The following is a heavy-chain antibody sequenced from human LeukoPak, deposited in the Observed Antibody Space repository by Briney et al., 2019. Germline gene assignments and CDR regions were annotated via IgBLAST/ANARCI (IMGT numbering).Heavy chain of an antibody. CDR1: GGTFSSYA. V-gene: IGHV1-69*13. CDR2: IIPIFGTA. Sequence: ASVKVSCKASGGTFSSYAISWVRQAPGQGLEWMGGIIPIFGTANYAQKFQGGVTITADESTSTAYMELSSLRSEDTAVYYCARPSPHIAATDAFDIWGQGTMVTVSS. D-gene: IGHD6-13*01. CDR3: ARPSPHIAATDAFDI. J-gene: IGHJ3*02.